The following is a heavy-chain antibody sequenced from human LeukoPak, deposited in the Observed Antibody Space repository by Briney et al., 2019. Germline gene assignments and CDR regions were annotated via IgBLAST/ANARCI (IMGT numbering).Heavy chain of an antibody. J-gene: IGHJ4*02. Sequence: PGGSLRLSYAASGFTFSSYAMNWVRQAPGKGLEWVSAISGSGGNTYYADSVKDRFTISRDNSKNTLYLQMNSLRAEDTAMYYCAVGLGCTSTRCETRWGQGTLVTVSS. CDR2: ISGSGGNT. D-gene: IGHD2-2*01. CDR3: AVGLGCTSTRCETR. CDR1: GFTFSSYA. V-gene: IGHV3-23*01.